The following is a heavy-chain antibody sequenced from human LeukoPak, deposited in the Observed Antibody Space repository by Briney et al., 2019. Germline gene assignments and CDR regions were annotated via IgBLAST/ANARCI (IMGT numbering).Heavy chain of an antibody. CDR2: ISYDGSNK. CDR1: GFTFSSYA. D-gene: IGHD3-22*01. J-gene: IGHJ4*02. V-gene: IGHV3-30-3*01. Sequence: GGSLRLSCAASGFTFSSYAMHWVRQAPGKGLEWVAVISYDGSNKYYADSVKGRFTISRDNAKNSLYLQMNSLRAEDTAVYYCARGYYYDSSGVPADYWGQGTLVTVSS. CDR3: ARGYYYDSSGVPADY.